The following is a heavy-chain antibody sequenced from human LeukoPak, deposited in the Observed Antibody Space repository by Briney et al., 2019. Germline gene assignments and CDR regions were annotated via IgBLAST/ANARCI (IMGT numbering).Heavy chain of an antibody. Sequence: KPSETLSLTCAVYGGSFSGYYWSWIRQPPGKGLEWIGEINHSGSTNYNPSLKSRVTISVDTSKNQFSLKLSSVTAAVTAVYYCARQGRFGEFNDAFDIWGQGTMVTVSS. CDR2: INHSGST. D-gene: IGHD3-10*01. CDR3: ARQGRFGEFNDAFDI. J-gene: IGHJ3*02. CDR1: GGSFSGYY. V-gene: IGHV4-34*01.